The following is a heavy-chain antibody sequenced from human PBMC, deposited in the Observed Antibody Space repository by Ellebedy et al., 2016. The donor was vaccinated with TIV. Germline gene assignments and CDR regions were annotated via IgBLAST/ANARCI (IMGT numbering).Heavy chain of an antibody. V-gene: IGHV4-59*01. CDR1: GGSISSYY. Sequence: SETLSLXCTVSGGSISSYYWSWIRQPPGKGLEWIGYIYYSGSTNYNPSLKSRVTKSVDTSKNQFSLKLSSVTAADTAVYYCARDLYDFWSGYPATLYGMDVWGQGTTVTVSS. D-gene: IGHD3-3*01. CDR3: ARDLYDFWSGYPATLYGMDV. J-gene: IGHJ6*02. CDR2: IYYSGST.